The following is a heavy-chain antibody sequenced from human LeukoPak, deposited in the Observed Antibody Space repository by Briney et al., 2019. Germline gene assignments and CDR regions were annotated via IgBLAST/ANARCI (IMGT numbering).Heavy chain of an antibody. CDR1: GGSISSGGYS. Sequence: TLSLTCAVSGGSISSGGYSWSWIRQPPGKGLEWIGYIYHSGSTYYNPPLKSRVTISVDRSKNQLSLKLSSVTAADTAVYYCARYILGVVRWFDPWGQGTLVTVSS. CDR2: IYHSGST. CDR3: ARYILGVVRWFDP. D-gene: IGHD3-10*01. V-gene: IGHV4-30-2*01. J-gene: IGHJ5*02.